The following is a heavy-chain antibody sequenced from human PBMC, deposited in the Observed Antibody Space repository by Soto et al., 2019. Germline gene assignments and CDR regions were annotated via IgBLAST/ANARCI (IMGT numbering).Heavy chain of an antibody. V-gene: IGHV1-18*01. CDR1: GYTFTDYD. CDR3: ARTSVSNYNWFDP. CDR2: ISVDNGNT. D-gene: IGHD4-4*01. Sequence: QGQLVQSGAEVKKPGASVKVSCKASGYTFTDYDISWVRQAPGQGLEWMGWISVDNGNTKYVESLQGRVTMTTDTSTSTAYLEVRSLRSDDTAVYYCARTSVSNYNWFDPWGQGTLVPVSS. J-gene: IGHJ5*02.